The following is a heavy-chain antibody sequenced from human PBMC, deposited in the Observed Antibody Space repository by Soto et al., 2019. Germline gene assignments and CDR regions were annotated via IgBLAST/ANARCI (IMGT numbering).Heavy chain of an antibody. CDR3: ARAPGGDYYYYYGMDV. J-gene: IGHJ6*02. CDR2: IIPIFGTA. D-gene: IGHD1-26*01. CDR1: GDTFSSYA. Sequence: SVKVSCKASGDTFSSYAISWVRQAPGQGLEWMGGIIPIFGTANYAQKFQGRVTITADESTSTAYMELSSLRSEDTAVYYCARAPGGDYYYYYGMDVWGQGTTVTVSS. V-gene: IGHV1-69*13.